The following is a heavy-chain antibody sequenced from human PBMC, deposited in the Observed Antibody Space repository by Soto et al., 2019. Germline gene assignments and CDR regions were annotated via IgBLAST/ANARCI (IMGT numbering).Heavy chain of an antibody. CDR1: GAATRSYY. Sequence: PSETLSHTCTASGAATRSYYWSLIRPPPGTGLKLILVPHYSGSTNYNPTLKSRVTISVETSKNHFSLKLSSLTAADTAVYYCARTIFGVARRYFDYWGQGTLVTVS. CDR3: ARTIFGVARRYFDY. D-gene: IGHD3-3*01. CDR2: PHYSGST. J-gene: IGHJ4*02. V-gene: IGHV4-59*01.